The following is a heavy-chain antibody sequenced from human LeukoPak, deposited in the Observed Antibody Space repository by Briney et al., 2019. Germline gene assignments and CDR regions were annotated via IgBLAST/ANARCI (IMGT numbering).Heavy chain of an antibody. Sequence: SETLSLTCTVSGGSISSGSYYWSWIRQPAGKGLEWIGRIYTSGSTNYNPSLKSRVTISVDTSKNQFSLKLTSVTAADTAVYFCARGPYSYDSSGAFDIWGQGTMVTVSS. CDR2: IYTSGST. D-gene: IGHD3-22*01. CDR1: GGSISSGSYY. J-gene: IGHJ3*02. V-gene: IGHV4-61*02. CDR3: ARGPYSYDSSGAFDI.